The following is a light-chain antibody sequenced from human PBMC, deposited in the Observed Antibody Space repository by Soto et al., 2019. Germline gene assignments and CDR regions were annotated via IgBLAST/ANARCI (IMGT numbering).Light chain of an antibody. J-gene: IGKJ1*01. V-gene: IGKV3-15*01. Sequence: EIVMTQSPATLSVSPGETASLSCRASQSVSSNLAWYQQKPGQAPRLLIYGASTRATGIPASLSGSASGTDFTLTISRMQSEDSAVYYCQQYNNWWTFGHGTKVDIK. CDR1: QSVSSN. CDR2: GAS. CDR3: QQYNNWWT.